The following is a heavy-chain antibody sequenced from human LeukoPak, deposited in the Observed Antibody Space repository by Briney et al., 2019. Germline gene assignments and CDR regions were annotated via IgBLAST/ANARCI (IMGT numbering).Heavy chain of an antibody. J-gene: IGHJ4*02. Sequence: PGGSLRLSCAASGFTFSKYVMRWVRQAPGKGLEWVSAISTGGGSTYYAASVKGRFTISRDNSKNTLYLQVNSLRAEDTAVYYCAKDARAYGSGPLDYWGQGTLVTVSS. CDR1: GFTFSKYV. CDR2: ISTGGGST. CDR3: AKDARAYGSGPLDY. D-gene: IGHD3-10*01. V-gene: IGHV3-23*01.